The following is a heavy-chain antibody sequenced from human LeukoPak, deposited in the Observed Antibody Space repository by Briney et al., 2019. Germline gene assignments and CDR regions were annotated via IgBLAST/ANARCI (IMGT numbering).Heavy chain of an antibody. Sequence: PGGSLRLSCAASGFTFSSTWMHWVRQPPGKGLEWVSAISDSGAKTYYADSVKGRFTISRDNSKNTLFLQMNSLRAEDTAIYYCAKDRMVYANWGQGTLVIVSS. J-gene: IGHJ4*02. CDR3: AKDRMVYAN. CDR1: GFTFSSTW. D-gene: IGHD2-8*01. CDR2: ISDSGAKT. V-gene: IGHV3-23*01.